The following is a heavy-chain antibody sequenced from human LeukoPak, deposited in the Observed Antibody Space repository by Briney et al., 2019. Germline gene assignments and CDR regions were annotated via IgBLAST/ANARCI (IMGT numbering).Heavy chain of an antibody. CDR2: INPNSGGT. J-gene: IGHJ4*02. CDR3: ARGWDTYCYDSSGYY. CDR1: GYTFTGYY. D-gene: IGHD3-22*01. Sequence: WASVKVSCKASGYTFTGYYMHWVRQAPGQGLEWMGWINPNSGGTNYAQKFQGRVTMTRDTSISTAYMELSRLRSDDTAVYYCARGWDTYCYDSSGYYWGQGTLVTVSS. V-gene: IGHV1-2*02.